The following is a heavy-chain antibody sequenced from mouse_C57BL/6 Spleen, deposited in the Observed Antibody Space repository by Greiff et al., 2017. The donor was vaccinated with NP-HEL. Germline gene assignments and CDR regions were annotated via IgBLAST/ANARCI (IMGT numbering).Heavy chain of an antibody. D-gene: IGHD1-1*01. V-gene: IGHV1-80*01. Sequence: VQLVESGAELVKPGASVKISCKASGYAFSSYWMNWVKQRPGKGLEWIGQIYPGDGDTNYNGKFKGKATLTADKSSSTAYMQLSSLTSEDSAVYFCARRHYYGSSYGFAYWGQGTLVTVSA. CDR2: IYPGDGDT. J-gene: IGHJ3*01. CDR3: ARRHYYGSSYGFAY. CDR1: GYAFSSYW.